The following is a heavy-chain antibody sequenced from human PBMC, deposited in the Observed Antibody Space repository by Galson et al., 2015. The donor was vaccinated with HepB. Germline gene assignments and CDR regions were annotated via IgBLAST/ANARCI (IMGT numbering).Heavy chain of an antibody. Sequence: SVKVSCKASGGTFSSYAISWVRQAPGQGLEWMGGIIPIFGTANYAQKFQGRVTITADESTSTAYMELSSLRSEDTAVYYCARDFRYCSGGSCYSVGNYWGQGTLVTVSS. V-gene: IGHV1-69*13. D-gene: IGHD2-15*01. CDR2: IIPIFGTA. CDR1: GGTFSSYA. CDR3: ARDFRYCSGGSCYSVGNY. J-gene: IGHJ4*02.